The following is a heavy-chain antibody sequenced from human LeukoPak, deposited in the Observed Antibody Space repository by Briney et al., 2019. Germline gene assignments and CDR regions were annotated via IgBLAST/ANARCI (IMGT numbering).Heavy chain of an antibody. V-gene: IGHV1-2*05. CDR2: INPNSGGT. Sequence: ASVKVSCKSSGYTSSNYGISWMRQAPGQGLEWMGRINPNSGGTNYAQKFQGRVTMTRDTSISTAYMELSRLRSDDTGVYYCARGLGGYDFDYWGQGTLVTVSS. CDR3: ARGLGGYDFDY. CDR1: GYTSSNYG. J-gene: IGHJ4*02. D-gene: IGHD5-12*01.